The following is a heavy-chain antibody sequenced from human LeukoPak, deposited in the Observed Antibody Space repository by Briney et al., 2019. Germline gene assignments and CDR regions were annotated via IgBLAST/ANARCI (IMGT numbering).Heavy chain of an antibody. CDR1: GYTFISYY. CDR3: ARGSTFGGGVKREYYFDY. Sequence: ASVKVSCKASGYTFISYYIFWVRQAPGQGLEWMGWISAYNGNTNYAQKLQGRVTMTTDTSTSTAYMELRSLRSDDTAVYYCARGSTFGGGVKREYYFDYWGQGTLVTVSP. D-gene: IGHD3-16*01. CDR2: ISAYNGNT. J-gene: IGHJ4*02. V-gene: IGHV1-18*04.